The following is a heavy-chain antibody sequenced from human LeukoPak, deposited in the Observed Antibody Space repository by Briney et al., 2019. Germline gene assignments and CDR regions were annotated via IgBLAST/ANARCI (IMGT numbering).Heavy chain of an antibody. CDR2: IYYSGST. V-gene: IGHV4-61*08. CDR1: GGSISSGGYY. J-gene: IGHJ6*02. D-gene: IGHD3-3*01. CDR3: ARHEARGSDFWSGYYYYYGMDV. Sequence: PSETLSLTCTVSGGSISSGGYYWSWIRQPPGKGLEWIGYIYYSGSTNYNPSLKSRVTISVDTSKNQFSLKLSSVTAADTAVYYCARHEARGSDFWSGYYYYYGMDVWGQGTTVTVSS.